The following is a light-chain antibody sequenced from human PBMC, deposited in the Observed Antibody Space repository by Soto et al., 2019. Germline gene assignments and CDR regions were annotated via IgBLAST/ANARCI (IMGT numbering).Light chain of an antibody. J-gene: IGKJ5*01. CDR2: DAS. CDR1: QSVSSY. Sequence: IVSTQSPATLSLSPGERPTLSFSSSQSVSSYLAWYQQKPGQAPRLLIYDASNRATGIPARFSGSGSGTDFTLTINSLEPEDFAVYYCQQRSNWPSITFGQGTRLEI. CDR3: QQRSNWPSIT. V-gene: IGKV3-11*01.